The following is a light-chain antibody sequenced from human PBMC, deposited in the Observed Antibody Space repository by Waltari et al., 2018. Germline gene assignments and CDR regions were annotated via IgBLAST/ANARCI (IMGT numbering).Light chain of an antibody. CDR1: NDNVGNQG. J-gene: IGLJ3*02. CDR2: RHN. CDR3: AAWDDRLSVWM. Sequence: QAGLTQPPSVSKGLKQTATLTCTGNNDNVGNQGASWLQQHRGHPPKLLSYRHNKRPSGVSERFSASRSGNTDSLTITGLQPEDESDYYFAAWDDRLSVWMFGGGTKLTVL. V-gene: IGLV10-54*04.